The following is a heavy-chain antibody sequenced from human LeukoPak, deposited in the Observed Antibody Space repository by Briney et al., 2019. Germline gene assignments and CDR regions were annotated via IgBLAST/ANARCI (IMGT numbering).Heavy chain of an antibody. J-gene: IGHJ4*02. Sequence: SSETLSLTCTVSGGSISNYYWSWIRQPPGKGLEWIGYVFYSGSTNYNPSLRSRVTISVDTSKNQFSLKLSSVTAADTAVYYCAREGLDYWGQGTLVTVSS. CDR3: AREGLDY. CDR2: VFYSGST. CDR1: GGSISNYY. V-gene: IGHV4-59*12.